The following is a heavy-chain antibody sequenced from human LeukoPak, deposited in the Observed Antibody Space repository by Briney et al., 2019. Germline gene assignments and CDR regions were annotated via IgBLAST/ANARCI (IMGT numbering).Heavy chain of an antibody. J-gene: IGHJ4*02. CDR2: INHSGST. CDR1: GGSFSGYY. D-gene: IGHD3-3*01. Sequence: PSETLSLTCAVYGGSFSGYYWSWIRQPPGKGLEWIGEINHSGSTNYNPSLKSRVTISVDTSKNQFSLKLSSVTAADTAVYYCARHFGGFFDYWGQGTLVTVSS. CDR3: ARHFGGFFDY. V-gene: IGHV4-34*01.